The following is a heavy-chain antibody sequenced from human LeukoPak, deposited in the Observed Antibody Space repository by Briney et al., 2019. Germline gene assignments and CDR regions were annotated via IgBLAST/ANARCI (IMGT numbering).Heavy chain of an antibody. CDR2: IDKEKNSYAT. V-gene: IGHV3-73*01. CDR3: TRDSGTYNWLDP. Sequence: GGSQTLSCAASGFTFSGSAIHWVRQSFGKGLEWIGHIDKEKNSYATASAYAVSVEGRFTVSRDDSKNMAFLQMSGLKTEDTALYFCTRDSGTYNWLDPWGQGTLVTVSS. CDR1: GFTFSGSA. J-gene: IGHJ5*02. D-gene: IGHD1-26*01.